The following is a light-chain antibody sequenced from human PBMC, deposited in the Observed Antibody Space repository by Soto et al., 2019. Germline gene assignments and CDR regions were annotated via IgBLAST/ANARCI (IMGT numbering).Light chain of an antibody. J-gene: IGKJ1*01. CDR3: QQYGRSPWT. V-gene: IGKV3-20*01. CDR2: GAS. Sequence: ETVLTQSPGTLSLSPGERATLSCRASQTIRSNYLAWYRQTPGQAPRLLIYGASNRATGIADRFSGGGSGSVFTLMISSQEPEDFAVNYCQQYGRSPWTFGQGTNVEIK. CDR1: QTIRSNY.